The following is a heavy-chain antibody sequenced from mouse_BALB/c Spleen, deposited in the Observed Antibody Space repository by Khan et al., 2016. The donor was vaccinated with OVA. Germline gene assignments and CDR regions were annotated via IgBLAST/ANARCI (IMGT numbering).Heavy chain of an antibody. CDR1: GFTSSSFG. CDR3: ARQYSNSFFEY. Sequence: EVQLVESGGDLVKPGGSLKLSCAASGFTSSSFGMSWIRQTPDKRLEWVATISSGGSYTYYPDSVKGRFTISRDNAKNTLYLQMSSLKSEDTAMYYCARQYSNSFFEYWGQGTTLTVSS. CDR2: ISSGGSYT. V-gene: IGHV5-6*01. J-gene: IGHJ2*01. D-gene: IGHD2-5*01.